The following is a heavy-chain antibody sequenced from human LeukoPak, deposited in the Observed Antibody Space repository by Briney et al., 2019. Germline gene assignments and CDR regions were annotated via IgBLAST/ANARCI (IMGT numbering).Heavy chain of an antibody. CDR1: GYSISSGYY. CDR2: IYHSGST. D-gene: IGHD3-10*01. Sequence: SETLSLTCTVSGYSISSGYYWGWIRQPPGKGLEWIGSIYHSGSTYYNPSLKSRVTISVDTSKNQFSLKLSSVTAADTAVYYCARMFPRVWFGELFPYYYMDVWGKGTTVTISS. V-gene: IGHV4-38-2*02. CDR3: ARMFPRVWFGELFPYYYMDV. J-gene: IGHJ6*03.